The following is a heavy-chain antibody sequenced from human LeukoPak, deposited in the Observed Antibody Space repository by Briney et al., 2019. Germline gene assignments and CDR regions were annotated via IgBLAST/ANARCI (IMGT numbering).Heavy chain of an antibody. CDR1: GFTFGDYA. D-gene: IGHD6-13*01. Sequence: GGSLRLSCTASGFTFGDYAMSGFRQAPGKGLEWVGFIRSKAYGGTTEYAASVKGRFTISRDDSKSIAYLQMNSLKTEDTAVYYCTRVSSSWYGDGEVDYWGQGTLVTVSS. CDR2: IRSKAYGGTT. J-gene: IGHJ4*02. CDR3: TRVSSSWYGDGEVDY. V-gene: IGHV3-49*03.